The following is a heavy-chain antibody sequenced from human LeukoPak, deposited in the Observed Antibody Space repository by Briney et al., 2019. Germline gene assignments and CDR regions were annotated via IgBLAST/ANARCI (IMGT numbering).Heavy chain of an antibody. J-gene: IGHJ5*02. Sequence: SETLSLTCAVYGGSFSGYYWSWIRQPPGKGLEWIGYIYSSGSTNYNPSLKSRVTMSVDTSKNQFSLKVSSVTAADTAVYYCARAIVGATLLWFDPWGQGTLVTVSS. CDR3: ARAIVGATLLWFDP. V-gene: IGHV4-59*01. CDR2: IYSSGST. D-gene: IGHD1-26*01. CDR1: GGSFSGYY.